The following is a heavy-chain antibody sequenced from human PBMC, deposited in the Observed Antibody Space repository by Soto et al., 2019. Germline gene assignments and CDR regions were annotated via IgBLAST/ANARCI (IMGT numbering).Heavy chain of an antibody. J-gene: IGHJ6*02. V-gene: IGHV3-23*01. CDR2: ISGSGGST. D-gene: IGHD2-2*01. CDR3: AKARVVPAAIDYYYYSRDV. CDR1: GFTFSSYA. Sequence: GGSLRLSCAASGFTFSSYAMSWVRQAPGKGLEWVSAISGSGGSTYYADSVKGRFTISRDNSKNTLYLQMNSLRAEDTAVYYGAKARVVPAAIDYYYYSRDVWGQGTTVTVSS.